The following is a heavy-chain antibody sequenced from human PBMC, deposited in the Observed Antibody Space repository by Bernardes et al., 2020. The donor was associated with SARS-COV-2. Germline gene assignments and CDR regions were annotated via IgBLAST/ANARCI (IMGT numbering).Heavy chain of an antibody. J-gene: IGHJ6*02. V-gene: IGHV3-73*01. CDR2: IKSRANSYAT. CDR1: GFTFSDSA. Sequence: GGSLRLFCAASGFTFSDSAIHWVRRASGKGLEWVGRIKSRANSYATAYAASVKGRFTLSRDDSKNSAYLQMNSLKTEDTAVYYCTRITCTSTSCSYYGMDVWGQGTTVTVSS. D-gene: IGHD2-2*01. CDR3: TRITCTSTSCSYYGMDV.